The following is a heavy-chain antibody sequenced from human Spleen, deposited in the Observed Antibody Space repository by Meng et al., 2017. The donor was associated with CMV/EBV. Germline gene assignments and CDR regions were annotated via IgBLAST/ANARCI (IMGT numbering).Heavy chain of an antibody. V-gene: IGHV4-59*01. CDR3: AREGGSSDGSYYYGMNV. Sequence: SEPLSLTCTVSGGSTSSYYWSWNRQPPGKGLEWIGYIYYSGSTNYNPSLKSRVTIPVDTSKNQFSLKLSSVTAADTAVDYGAREGGSSDGSYYYGMNVWGQGTTVTVSS. CDR2: IYYSGST. CDR1: GGSTSSYY. D-gene: IGHD1-1*01. J-gene: IGHJ6*02.